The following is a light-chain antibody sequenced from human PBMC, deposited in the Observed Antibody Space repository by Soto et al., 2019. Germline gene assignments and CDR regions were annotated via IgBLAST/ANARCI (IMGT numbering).Light chain of an antibody. V-gene: IGKV1-8*01. Sequence: AIRMTQSPSSFSASTGDRVTITCRASQDISNSLAWYQQKPGKAPNLLIYSASTLQSGVPSRFSGSGSGTDFALTISCLQSEDFAAYSCQQYYSYPPSFTFGPGTKVEI. CDR3: QQYYSYPPSFT. CDR1: QDISNS. CDR2: SAS. J-gene: IGKJ3*01.